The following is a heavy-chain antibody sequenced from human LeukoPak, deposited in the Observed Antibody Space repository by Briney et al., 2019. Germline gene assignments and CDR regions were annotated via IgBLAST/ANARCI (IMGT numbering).Heavy chain of an antibody. CDR3: TGNYYGSGSYADFDY. V-gene: IGHV3-21*04. CDR2: ISTSSSYI. CDR1: GFTFSSYS. D-gene: IGHD3-10*01. J-gene: IGHJ4*02. Sequence: GGSLRLSCAASGFTFSSYSMNWVRQAPGKGLEWVSSISTSSSYIYYADSVKGRFTISRDNAKNSLYLQMDSLKTEDTAVYYCTGNYYGSGSYADFDYWGQGTLVTVSS.